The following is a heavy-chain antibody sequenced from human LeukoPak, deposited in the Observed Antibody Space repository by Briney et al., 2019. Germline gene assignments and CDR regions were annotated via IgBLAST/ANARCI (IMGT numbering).Heavy chain of an antibody. CDR3: ARDSRDGYKVDDY. CDR2: ISSSSSYI. CDR1: GFTFSSYS. Sequence: PGGSLRLSCAASGFTFSSYSMNWVRQAPGKGLEWVSSISSSSSYIYYADSVKGRFTISRDNAKNSLYLQMNSLRAEDTAVYYCARDSRDGYKVDDYWGQGTLVTVSS. V-gene: IGHV3-21*01. J-gene: IGHJ4*02. D-gene: IGHD5-24*01.